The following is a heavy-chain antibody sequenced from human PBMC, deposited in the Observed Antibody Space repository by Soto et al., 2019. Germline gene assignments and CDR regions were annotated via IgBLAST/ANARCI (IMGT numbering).Heavy chain of an antibody. D-gene: IGHD1-20*01. J-gene: IGHJ4*02. V-gene: IGHV1-69*01. CDR1: GGTFSSYG. CDR3: AKYNWVSGMFYFDY. Sequence: QVQLVQSGAEVKKPGSSVKVSCKASGGTFSSYGISWVRQAPGQGLEWMGGINAMFGSADYAQRFQGRVAITADESTSTVYMELSSLRSEDTAVFYCAKYNWVSGMFYFDYWGQGTLVTVSS. CDR2: INAMFGSA.